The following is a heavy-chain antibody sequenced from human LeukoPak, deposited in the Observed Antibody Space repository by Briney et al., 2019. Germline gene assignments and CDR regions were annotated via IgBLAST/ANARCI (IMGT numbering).Heavy chain of an antibody. CDR2: IKRDGSDK. V-gene: IGHV3-7*01. J-gene: IGHJ6*02. D-gene: IGHD3-10*01. CDR3: ARDGDSGYYYGMDV. Sequence: PGGSLRLSCAASGFTFSSYWMSWVRQAPGKGLEWVANIKRDGSDKYYVGSVEGRFTISRDNDKNSLYLQMNSLRAEDTAVYYCARDGDSGYYYGMDVWGQGTTVTVSS. CDR1: GFTFSSYW.